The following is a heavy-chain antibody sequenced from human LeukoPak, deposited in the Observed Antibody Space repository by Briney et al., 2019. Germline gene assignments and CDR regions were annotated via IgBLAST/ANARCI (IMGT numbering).Heavy chain of an antibody. CDR3: ARDWEENRVLRYFDWLLPGDY. CDR1: GYTFTGYY. CDR2: INPNSGGT. V-gene: IGHV1-2*02. D-gene: IGHD3-9*01. Sequence: ASVKVSCKASGYTFTGYYMHWVRQAPGQGLEWMGWINPNSGGTNYAQKFQGRVTMTRDTSISTAYMELSRLRSDDTAVYYCARDWEENRVLRYFDWLLPGDYWGQGTLVTVSS. J-gene: IGHJ4*02.